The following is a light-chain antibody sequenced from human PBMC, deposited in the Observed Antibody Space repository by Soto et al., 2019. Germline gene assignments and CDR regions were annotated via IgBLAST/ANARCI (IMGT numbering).Light chain of an antibody. CDR3: QQSYSTPPWT. CDR1: QSGSSSY. J-gene: IGKJ1*01. Sequence: IVLTQSPGTVSLSPGERATLSCRASQSGSSSYLAWYQQRPGQAPRLLIFGASTRATGIPDRFSGSGSGTDFTLTISRLEPEDFATYFCQQSYSTPPWTFGQGTKVEIK. CDR2: GAS. V-gene: IGKV3-20*01.